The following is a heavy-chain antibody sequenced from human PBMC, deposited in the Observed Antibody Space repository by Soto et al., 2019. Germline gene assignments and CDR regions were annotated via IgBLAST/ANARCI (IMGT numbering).Heavy chain of an antibody. Sequence: QVQLVQSGAEVKSPGASVKLSCKTSGYTFTSYGISWVRQAPGQGLEWMGWISGYSRDTRYAQNLKDRVTMTTDTSTSTAYMELRSLRSDDTAVYYCARDLRGVVSVVIGTRRFDPWGQGTLVTVSS. CDR1: GYTFTSYG. J-gene: IGHJ5*02. CDR3: ARDLRGVVSVVIGTRRFDP. V-gene: IGHV1-18*01. D-gene: IGHD3-10*01. CDR2: ISGYSRDT.